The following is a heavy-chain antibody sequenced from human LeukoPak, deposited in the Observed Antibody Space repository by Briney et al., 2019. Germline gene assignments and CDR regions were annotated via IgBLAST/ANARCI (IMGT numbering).Heavy chain of an antibody. CDR3: ARAPTTVTTVYY. J-gene: IGHJ4*02. CDR1: GFTFSSYA. Sequence: GGSLSLSCAASGFTFSSYAMHWVRQAPGKGLEWVAVISYDGSNKYYADSVKGRFTISRDNSKNTLYLQMNSLRAEDTAVYYCARAPTTVTTVYYWGQGTLVTVSS. CDR2: ISYDGSNK. V-gene: IGHV3-30-3*01. D-gene: IGHD4-17*01.